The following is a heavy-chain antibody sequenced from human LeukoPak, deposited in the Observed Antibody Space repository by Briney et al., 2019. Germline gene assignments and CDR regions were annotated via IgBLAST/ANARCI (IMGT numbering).Heavy chain of an antibody. D-gene: IGHD3-9*01. J-gene: IGHJ6*02. Sequence: ASVKVSCKASGYTFTSYDINWVRQATGQGLEWMGWMNPNSGNTGYAQKFQGRVTMTEDTSTDTAYMELSSLRSEDTAVYYCATAFTVVRYFDWLLPRGTYYGMDVWGQGTTVTVSS. CDR1: GYTFTSYD. CDR3: ATAFTVVRYFDWLLPRGTYYGMDV. V-gene: IGHV1-8*01. CDR2: MNPNSGNT.